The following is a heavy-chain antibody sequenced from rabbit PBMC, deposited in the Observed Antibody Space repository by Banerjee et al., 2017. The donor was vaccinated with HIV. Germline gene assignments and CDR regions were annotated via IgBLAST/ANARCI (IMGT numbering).Heavy chain of an antibody. Sequence: QSLEESGGDLVKPGGSLTLTCTASGFDFSSDAMCWVRQAPGKGPEWIGCINTSSGNTVYASWAKGRFTISKTSSTTVTLQMTSLTAADTATYFCARGSTYYYYFALWGPGTLVTVS. V-gene: IGHV1S40*01. CDR2: INTSSGNT. CDR1: GFDFSSDA. J-gene: IGHJ4*01. CDR3: ARGSTYYYYFAL. D-gene: IGHD8-1*01.